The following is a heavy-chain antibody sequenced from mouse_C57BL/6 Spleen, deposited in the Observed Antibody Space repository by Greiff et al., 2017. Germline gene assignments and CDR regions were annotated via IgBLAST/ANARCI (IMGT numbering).Heavy chain of an antibody. V-gene: IGHV1-55*01. J-gene: IGHJ4*01. D-gene: IGHD4-1*01. CDR3: ARGPGAMDY. Sequence: QVQLQQSGAELVKPGASVKMSCKASGYTFTSYWITWVKQRPGQGLEWIGDIYPGSGSTNYNEKFKSKATMTVDTSSRTASMQLSSLPAEDSTIYFCARGPGAMDYWGQGTSVTVSS. CDR1: GYTFTSYW. CDR2: IYPGSGST.